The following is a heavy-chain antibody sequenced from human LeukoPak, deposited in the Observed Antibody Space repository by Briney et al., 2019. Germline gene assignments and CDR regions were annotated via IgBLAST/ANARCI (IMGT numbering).Heavy chain of an antibody. D-gene: IGHD6-6*01. Sequence: GGSLRLSCAASGFTFSSYAMSWVRQAPGKGLEWVSAISGSGDSTYYADSVKGRFTISRDNSKNTLYLQMNSLRAEDTAVYYCAKDFEYSTRSGWFDPWGQGTLVTVSS. CDR3: AKDFEYSTRSGWFDP. CDR2: ISGSGDST. CDR1: GFTFSSYA. J-gene: IGHJ5*02. V-gene: IGHV3-23*01.